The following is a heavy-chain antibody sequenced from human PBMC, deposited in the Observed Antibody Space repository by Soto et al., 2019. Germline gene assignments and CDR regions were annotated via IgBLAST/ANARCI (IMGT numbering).Heavy chain of an antibody. V-gene: IGHV1-18*01. CDR3: ASDGHLEQHAY. CDR2: ISLYNGNT. J-gene: IGHJ1*01. D-gene: IGHD1-1*01. CDR1: GYTFTNYG. Sequence: ASVKVSCKASGYTFTNYGISWVRQAPGQGLEWMGWISLYNGNTNYAQKLQGRVTMTTDTSTNTAYMELRSLRSDDTAVYYCASDGHLEQHAYRAQHTPVPVSS.